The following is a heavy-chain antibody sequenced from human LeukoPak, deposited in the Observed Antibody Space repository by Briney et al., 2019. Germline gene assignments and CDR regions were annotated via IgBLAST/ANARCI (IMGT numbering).Heavy chain of an antibody. CDR1: GFTFSSSA. CDR2: ISNNGGYT. D-gene: IGHD1-26*01. Sequence: GGSLRLSCAASGFTFSSSAMSWVRQAPGKGLEWVSAISNNGGYTYYADSVQGRLTISRDNSKNTLYLQMNSLTDEDTAVYYCAKKWGVGTTTLDYFDYWGQGTLVTVSS. V-gene: IGHV3-23*01. J-gene: IGHJ4*02. CDR3: AKKWGVGTTTLDYFDY.